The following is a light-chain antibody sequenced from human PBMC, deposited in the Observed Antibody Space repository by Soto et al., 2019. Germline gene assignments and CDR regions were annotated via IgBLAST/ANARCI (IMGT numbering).Light chain of an antibody. V-gene: IGLV1-44*01. CDR1: SSNIGTNT. Sequence: QSVLTQPPSASGTPGQRVTISCSRSSSNIGTNTVNWYQQLPGTAPKLHIYSNSQRPSGVPDRFSGSKSGTSASLAISGLQSEDEADYYCAAWDDSLNARYVFGTGTKLTVL. J-gene: IGLJ1*01. CDR3: AAWDDSLNARYV. CDR2: SNS.